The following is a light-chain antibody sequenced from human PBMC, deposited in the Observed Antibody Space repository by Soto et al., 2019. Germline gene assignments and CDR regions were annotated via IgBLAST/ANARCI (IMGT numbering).Light chain of an antibody. Sequence: DIQLTQSPSFLSASVGDRVTITCRASQGISSYLAWYQQKPEKAPKLLIYGASTLQSGVPSRFSVSGSGTEFTLSICCLQPEDFATYYCQRLNRYPTWTFGQGTKVDIK. V-gene: IGKV1-9*01. CDR3: QRLNRYPTWT. J-gene: IGKJ1*01. CDR2: GAS. CDR1: QGISSY.